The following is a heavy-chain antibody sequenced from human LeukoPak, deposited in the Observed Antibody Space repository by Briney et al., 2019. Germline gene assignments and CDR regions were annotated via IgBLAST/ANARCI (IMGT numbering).Heavy chain of an antibody. CDR3: ARQYSSGWYRGPFDY. CDR2: INHSGST. Sequence: SETLSLTCAVYGGSFSGYYWSWIRQPPGKGLVWIGEINHSGSTNYNPSLKSRVTISVDTSKNQFSLKLSSVTAADTAVYYCARQYSSGWYRGPFDYWGQGTLVTVSS. J-gene: IGHJ4*02. D-gene: IGHD6-19*01. V-gene: IGHV4-34*01. CDR1: GGSFSGYY.